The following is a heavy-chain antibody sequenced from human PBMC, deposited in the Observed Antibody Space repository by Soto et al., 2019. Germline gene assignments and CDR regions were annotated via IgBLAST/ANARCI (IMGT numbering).Heavy chain of an antibody. D-gene: IGHD2-15*01. CDR1: GFTFSSYE. V-gene: IGHV3-48*03. CDR3: ARERYCSGGSCYSNDAFDI. CDR2: ISSSGSTI. J-gene: IGHJ3*02. Sequence: GGSLRLSCVASGFTFSSYEMNWVRQAPGKGLEWVSYISSSGSTIYYADSVKGRFTISRDNAKNSLYLQMNSLRAEDTAVYYCARERYCSGGSCYSNDAFDIWGQGTMVTVSS.